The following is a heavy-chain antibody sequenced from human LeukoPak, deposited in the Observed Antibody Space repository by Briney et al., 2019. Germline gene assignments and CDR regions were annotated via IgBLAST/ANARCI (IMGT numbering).Heavy chain of an antibody. J-gene: IGHJ3*02. D-gene: IGHD4/OR15-4a*01. CDR2: IKSKTDDGTR. V-gene: IGHV3-15*01. Sequence: GGSLRLSCAVSGFTSSNAWMSWVRQAPGKGLEWVGRIKSKTDDGTRDYAAPVKGRFTISRDDSKNTLYLQMNSLKTEATAVYYCTTFDYAAFLIWGQGTMVTVSS. CDR3: TTFDYAAFLI. CDR1: GFTSSNAW.